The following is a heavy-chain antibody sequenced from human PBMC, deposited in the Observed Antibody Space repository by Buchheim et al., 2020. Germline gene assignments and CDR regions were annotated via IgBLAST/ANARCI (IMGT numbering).Heavy chain of an antibody. CDR2: TSTDNDNK. V-gene: IGHV1-18*04. Sequence: QVQLVQSGAEVKKPGASVKVSCTASGYTFTSYGISWVRQAPGQGLEWMGWTSTDNDNKIYAQKFQGRVTMTKDTSTSTVYLDLRSLTYDDTAVYYCASDYSGYCGQGTL. J-gene: IGHJ4*02. CDR1: GYTFTSYG. D-gene: IGHD2-21*01. CDR3: ASDYSGY.